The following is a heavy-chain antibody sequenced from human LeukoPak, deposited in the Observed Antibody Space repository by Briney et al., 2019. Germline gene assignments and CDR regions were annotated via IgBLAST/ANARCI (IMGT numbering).Heavy chain of an antibody. CDR1: GFSVDYNY. D-gene: IGHD3-3*01. J-gene: IGHJ6*02. Sequence: HAGGSLRLSCAASGFSVDYNYMTWVRQAPGRGLEWVASIDDTGTHYAASVKGRFDISRDISKNTVSLHLNNVRADDTGLYFCARESGSLTEVTYYGLDIWGPGTTVAVTS. CDR3: ARESGSLTEVTYYGLDI. V-gene: IGHV3-66*01. CDR2: IDDTGT.